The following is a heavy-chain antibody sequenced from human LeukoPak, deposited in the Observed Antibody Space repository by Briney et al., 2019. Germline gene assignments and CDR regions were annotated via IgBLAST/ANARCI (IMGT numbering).Heavy chain of an antibody. CDR1: GGSISSGSYY. V-gene: IGHV4-61*02. D-gene: IGHD3-10*01. CDR3: ASYRLAGFGESWRYFDY. J-gene: IGHJ4*02. CDR2: IYTSGST. Sequence: SETLSLTCTVSGGSISSGSYYWSWIRQPAGKGLEWIGRIYTSGSTNYNPSLKSRVTISVDTSKNQFSLKLSSVTAADTAVYYCASYRLAGFGESWRYFDYWGQGTLVTVSS.